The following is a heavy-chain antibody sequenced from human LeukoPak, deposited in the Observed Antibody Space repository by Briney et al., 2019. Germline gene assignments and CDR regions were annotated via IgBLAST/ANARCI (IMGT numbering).Heavy chain of an antibody. Sequence: SVKVSCKASGGTFSSYAISWVRQAPGQGLEWMGGIIPIFGTANYAQKFQGRVTITADESTSTAYMELSSLRSEDTAVYYCASTSAYDSSGYVIRPFDYWGQGTLVTVSS. CDR2: IIPIFGTA. CDR1: GGTFSSYA. V-gene: IGHV1-69*13. CDR3: ASTSAYDSSGYVIRPFDY. D-gene: IGHD3-22*01. J-gene: IGHJ4*02.